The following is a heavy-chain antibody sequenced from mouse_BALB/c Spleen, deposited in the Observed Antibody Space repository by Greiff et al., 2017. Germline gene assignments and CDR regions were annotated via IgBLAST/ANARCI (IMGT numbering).Heavy chain of an antibody. CDR3: ARDRSYDGYYGFAY. CDR2: ISDGGSYT. CDR1: GFTFSDYY. Sequence: EVHLVESGGGLVKPGGSLKLSCAASGFTFSDYYMYWVRQTPEKRLEWVATISDGGSYTYYPDSVKGRFTISRDNAKNNMYLQMSSLKSEDTAMYYCARDRSYDGYYGFAYWGQGTLVTVSA. D-gene: IGHD2-3*01. J-gene: IGHJ3*01. V-gene: IGHV5-4*02.